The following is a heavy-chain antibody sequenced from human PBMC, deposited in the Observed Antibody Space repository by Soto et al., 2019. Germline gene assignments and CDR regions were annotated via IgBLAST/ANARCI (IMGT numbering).Heavy chain of an antibody. J-gene: IGHJ4*02. D-gene: IGHD6-6*01. CDR2: ISYDGSNK. Sequence: QVQLVESGGGVVQPGRSLRLSCAASGFTFSSYGMHWVRQAPGKGLEWVAVISYDGSNKYYADSVKGRFTISRDNSKNTLYLQMNSLRAEDTAVYYCGKVLGGHSSSSFVDYWGQGTLVTVSS. CDR1: GFTFSSYG. V-gene: IGHV3-30*18. CDR3: GKVLGGHSSSSFVDY.